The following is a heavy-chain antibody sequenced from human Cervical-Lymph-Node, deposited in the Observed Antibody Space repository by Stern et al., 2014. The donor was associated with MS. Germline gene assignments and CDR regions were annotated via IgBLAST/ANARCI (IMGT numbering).Heavy chain of an antibody. CDR2: FDPAEGET. CDR1: GYTLTELS. D-gene: IGHD3-3*01. CDR3: ATDRDDFRSGYSAPTKGYGLDV. Sequence: VQLVESGAEVQKPGASVKVSCKASGYTLTELSIHWVRQAPGKGLEWMGGFDPAEGETIYPQKFQGRVNMSEDTSTDTAYMELSSLRSDDTAVYYCATDRDDFRSGYSAPTKGYGLDVWGQGTTVTVAS. V-gene: IGHV1-24*01. J-gene: IGHJ6*02.